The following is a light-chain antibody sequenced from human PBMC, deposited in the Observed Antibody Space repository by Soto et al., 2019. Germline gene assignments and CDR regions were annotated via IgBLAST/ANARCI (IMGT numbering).Light chain of an antibody. CDR2: KAS. V-gene: IGKV1-5*03. J-gene: IGKJ1*01. CDR1: QSISSW. CDR3: QQYNNYET. Sequence: DIPMTQSPSTLSASVGDRVTITCRASQSISSWLAWYQQKPGKAPKLLIYKASILESGVPSRFSGSESGTEFTLTISSLQPVDFATYYCQQYNNYETFGQGTKVEIK.